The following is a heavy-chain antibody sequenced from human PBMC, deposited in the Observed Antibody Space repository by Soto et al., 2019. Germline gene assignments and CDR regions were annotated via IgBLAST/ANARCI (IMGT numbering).Heavy chain of an antibody. CDR3: ARGTPGLLWFGETLYYYGMDV. V-gene: IGHV3-53*01. CDR1: GFTVSSNY. D-gene: IGHD3-10*01. J-gene: IGHJ6*02. CDR2: IYSGGST. Sequence: PGGSLRLSCAASGFTVSSNYMSWVRQAPGKGLERISVIYSGGSTYYADSVKGRFTISRDNSKNTLYLQMNSLRAEDTAVYYCARGTPGLLWFGETLYYYGMDVWGQGTTVTVSS.